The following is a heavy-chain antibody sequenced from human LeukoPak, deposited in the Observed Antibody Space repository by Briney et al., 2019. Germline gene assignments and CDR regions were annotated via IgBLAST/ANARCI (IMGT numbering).Heavy chain of an antibody. J-gene: IGHJ4*02. D-gene: IGHD3-22*01. CDR2: IYHSGST. CDR3: ARLGYYYDSSGYRDY. V-gene: IGHV4-38-2*02. CDR1: GYSISSGYY. Sequence: SETLSLTCTVSGYSISSGYYWGWIRQPPGKGLEWIGSIYHSGSTYYNPSLKSRVTISVDTSKNQFSLKLSSVTAADTAVYYCARLGYYYDSSGYRDYWGQGTLVTVSS.